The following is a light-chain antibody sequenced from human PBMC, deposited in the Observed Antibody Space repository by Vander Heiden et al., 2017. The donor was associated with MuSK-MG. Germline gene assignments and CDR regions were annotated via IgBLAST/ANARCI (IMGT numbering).Light chain of an antibody. CDR1: QGIGSW. V-gene: IGKV1-12*01. CDR2: PAS. Sequence: DIQMTQSPSSVPASVGDRVTITWRASQGIGSWLAWYQQKPGKAPKLLIYPASSLQSGVPSRFSGSGSGTEFTLTISSLQPEDFATYYCQQSNSYPLTFGRGTKVEIK. J-gene: IGKJ4*01. CDR3: QQSNSYPLT.